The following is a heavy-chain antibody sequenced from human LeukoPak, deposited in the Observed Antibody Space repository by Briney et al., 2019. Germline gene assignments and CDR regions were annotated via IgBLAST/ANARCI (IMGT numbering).Heavy chain of an antibody. Sequence: GASVKVSCKASGYTFTSYSIHWVRQAPGQGLEWMVWITPSGGTNYPQKFQGRVANTWDTSITTAYMDLSRLTSDDTAVYYCARDRYGDGFAHLDYWGQGALVTVSS. V-gene: IGHV1-2*02. CDR2: ITPSGGT. J-gene: IGHJ4*02. CDR3: ARDRYGDGFAHLDY. CDR1: GYTFTSYS. D-gene: IGHD5-24*01.